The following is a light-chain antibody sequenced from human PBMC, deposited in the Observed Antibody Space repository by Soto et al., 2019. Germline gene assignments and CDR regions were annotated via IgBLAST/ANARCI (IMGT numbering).Light chain of an antibody. CDR3: QQYGSSPPYT. V-gene: IGKV3-20*01. Sequence: EIVLTQSPGTLSLSPGERATLSCRASQSVSGNYFAWYQQKPGQSPRLLIYGSSDRATGIPDRFSGSGSGTDFTLTITRVEPEDFAVYYCQQYGSSPPYTLGQGTKLEIK. CDR1: QSVSGNY. J-gene: IGKJ2*01. CDR2: GSS.